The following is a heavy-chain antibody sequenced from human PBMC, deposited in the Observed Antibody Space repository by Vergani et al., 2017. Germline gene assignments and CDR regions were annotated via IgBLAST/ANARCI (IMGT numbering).Heavy chain of an antibody. CDR2: ISSSGSTI. CDR1: GFTFSDYY. V-gene: IGHV3-11*01. J-gene: IGHJ6*02. D-gene: IGHD1/OR15-1a*01. CDR3: ARDLGNEPVVGTMNYYYGMDV. Sequence: QVQLVESGGGLVKPGGSLRLSCAASGFTFSDYYMSWIRQAPGKGLEWVSYISSSGSTIYYADSVKGRFTISRDNAKNSLYLQMNSLRAEDTAVYYCARDLGNEPVVGTMNYYYGMDVWGQGTTVTVSS.